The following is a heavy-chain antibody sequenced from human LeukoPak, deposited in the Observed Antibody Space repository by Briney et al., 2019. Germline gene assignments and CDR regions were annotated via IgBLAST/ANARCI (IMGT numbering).Heavy chain of an antibody. D-gene: IGHD1-26*01. Sequence: EPSETLSLTCTVSGGSISSYYWSWIRQPPGKGLEWIGYIYYSGTTNYNPSLKSRVTIPVDTSNTQVSLNLSSVTAADTAMYYCARYYVGYGMDVWGQGTTVTVSS. CDR3: ARYYVGYGMDV. J-gene: IGHJ6*02. CDR2: IYYSGTT. CDR1: GGSISSYY. V-gene: IGHV4-59*08.